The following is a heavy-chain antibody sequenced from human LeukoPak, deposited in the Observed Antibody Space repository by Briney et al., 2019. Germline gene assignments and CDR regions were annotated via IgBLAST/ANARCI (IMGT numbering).Heavy chain of an antibody. CDR1: GGSISSSSYY. CDR2: IYYSGNT. Sequence: PSETLSLTCTVTGGSISSSSYYWVWIRQPPGKGLEWIGSIYYSGNTFYNQSLKSRVTLSVDTSKNQLSLKLSSVTAADTAVYYCAGHSSYYYYYMDVWGKGTTVTVSS. CDR3: AGHSSYYYYYMDV. V-gene: IGHV4-39*01. D-gene: IGHD6-6*01. J-gene: IGHJ6*03.